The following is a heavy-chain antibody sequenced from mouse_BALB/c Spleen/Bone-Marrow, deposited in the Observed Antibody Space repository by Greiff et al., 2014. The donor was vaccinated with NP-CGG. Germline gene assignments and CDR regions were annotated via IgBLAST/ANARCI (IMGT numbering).Heavy chain of an antibody. CDR3: ASYYYCHYFDY. V-gene: IGHV14-3*02. Sequence: VHVKQSGAELVKPGASVKLSCTASGFNIKDTYMHWVKQRPEQGLEWIGRIDPANGNTKYDPKFQGKATITADTSSNTAYLQLSSLTSKDTAVYYGASYYYCHYFDYWGQGTTLTVSS. J-gene: IGHJ2*01. CDR2: IDPANGNT. CDR1: GFNIKDTY. D-gene: IGHD1-1*01.